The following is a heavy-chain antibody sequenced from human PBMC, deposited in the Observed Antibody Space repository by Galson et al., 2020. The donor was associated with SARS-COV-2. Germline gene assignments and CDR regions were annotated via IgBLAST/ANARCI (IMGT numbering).Heavy chain of an antibody. D-gene: IGHD3-10*01. CDR1: GFTFSSYG. Sequence: QLGESLKISCAASGFTFSSYGMHWVRQAPGKGLEWVAVISYDGSNKYYADSVKGRFTISRDNSKNTLYLQMNSLRAEDTAVYYCAKDWGFGEPLDWFQPWGQGTLVTVSS. CDR2: ISYDGSNK. CDR3: AKDWGFGEPLDWFQP. V-gene: IGHV3-30*18. J-gene: IGHJ5*02.